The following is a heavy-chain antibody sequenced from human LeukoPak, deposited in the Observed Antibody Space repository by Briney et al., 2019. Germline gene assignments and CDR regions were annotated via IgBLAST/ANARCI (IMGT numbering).Heavy chain of an antibody. CDR3: ASQFDDSGSYGY. CDR1: GFNFTNNW. CDR2: IYPGDSDT. J-gene: IGHJ4*02. Sequence: GESLEIFRKSSGFNFTNNWIGWVRPVPGKGLEGMGLIYPGDSDTRYSPSFQGQVTISADTSISTAYLHWSSLKASATAMYSCASQFDDSGSYGYWGQGTLVTVSS. D-gene: IGHD1-26*01. V-gene: IGHV5-51*01.